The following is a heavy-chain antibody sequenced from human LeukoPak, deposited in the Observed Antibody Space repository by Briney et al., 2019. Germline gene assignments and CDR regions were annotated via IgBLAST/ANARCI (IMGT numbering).Heavy chain of an antibody. Sequence: GGSLILSCASSGFTFSSDEMNWVRQAPGKGLDWVAVISSDGNYKYYADSVRGRFTMSRANSKNPLYLQMNSLRAEDTAVYYCVRDLTGDSYFDYWGQGTLVSVSS. D-gene: IGHD2-21*02. CDR2: ISSDGNYK. J-gene: IGHJ4*02. V-gene: IGHV3-30-3*01. CDR3: VRDLTGDSYFDY. CDR1: GFTFSSDE.